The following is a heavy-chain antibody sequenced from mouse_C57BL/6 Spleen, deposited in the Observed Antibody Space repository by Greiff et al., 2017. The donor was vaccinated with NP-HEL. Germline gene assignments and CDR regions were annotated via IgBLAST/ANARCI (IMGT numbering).Heavy chain of an antibody. CDR3: ARNSYYGSSYSFAY. J-gene: IGHJ3*01. V-gene: IGHV2-2*01. D-gene: IGHD1-1*01. CDR1: GFSLTSYG. CDR2: IWSGGST. Sequence: VQRVESGPGLVQPSQSLSITCTVSGFSLTSYGVHWVRQSPGKGLEWLGVIWSGGSTDYNAAFISRLSISKDNSKSQVFFKMNSLRADDTAIYYCARNSYYGSSYSFAYWGQGTLVTVSA.